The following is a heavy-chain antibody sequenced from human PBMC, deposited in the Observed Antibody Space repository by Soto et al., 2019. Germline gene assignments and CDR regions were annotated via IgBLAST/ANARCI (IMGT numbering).Heavy chain of an antibody. CDR3: ARINGGSPDF. CDR2: IYISGTT. J-gene: IGHJ4*02. Sequence: SETMSLTCSVSGGSISSGYYYWSWIRQPPGKGLEWIGHIYISGTTMYNPSLKSRVTMSVDPPKHQLSLKLTSVTAADTAVYYCARINGGSPDFWGQGTLVTVSS. V-gene: IGHV4-61*09. D-gene: IGHD2-15*01. CDR1: GGSISSGYYY.